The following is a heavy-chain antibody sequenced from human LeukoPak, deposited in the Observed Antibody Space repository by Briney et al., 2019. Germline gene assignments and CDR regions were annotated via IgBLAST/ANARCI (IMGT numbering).Heavy chain of an antibody. CDR1: GYTFTSYD. V-gene: IGHV1-18*01. Sequence: ASVKVSCKASGYTFTSYDMSWVRQAPGQGLEWMGWINPNNGNTNYAQKLQGRVTMTRDTSISTAYMELRSLRSDDTAVYYCARDHSHNWFDPWRQGTLVTDSS. J-gene: IGHJ5*02. CDR2: INPNNGNT. D-gene: IGHD2-21*01. CDR3: ARDHSHNWFDP.